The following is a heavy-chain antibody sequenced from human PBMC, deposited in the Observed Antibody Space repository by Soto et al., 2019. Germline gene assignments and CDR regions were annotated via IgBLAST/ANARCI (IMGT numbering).Heavy chain of an antibody. Sequence: GGSLRLSCAASGFTFNSYGMHWVRQAPGKGLEWVAVISYDGSNKYYADSVKGRFTISRDNSKNTLYLQMNSLKAEDTAVYYCAKNTYYYGMDVWGQGTTVTVSS. CDR3: AKNTYYYGMDV. CDR1: GFTFNSYG. V-gene: IGHV3-30*18. J-gene: IGHJ6*02. CDR2: ISYDGSNK.